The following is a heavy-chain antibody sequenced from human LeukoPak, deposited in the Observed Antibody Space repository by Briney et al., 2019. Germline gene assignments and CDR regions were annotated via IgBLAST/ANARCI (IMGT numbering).Heavy chain of an antibody. D-gene: IGHD2-2*02. V-gene: IGHV4-34*01. CDR3: ARGGTDIVVVPAAIPVRYNWFDP. CDR1: GESFSGYY. CDR2: INHSGST. Sequence: SETLSLTCAVYGESFSGYYWSWIRQPPGKGLEWIGEINHSGSTNYNPSLKSRVTISVDTSKNQFSLKLSSVTAADTAVYYCARGGTDIVVVPAAIPVRYNWFDPWGQGTLVTVSS. J-gene: IGHJ5*02.